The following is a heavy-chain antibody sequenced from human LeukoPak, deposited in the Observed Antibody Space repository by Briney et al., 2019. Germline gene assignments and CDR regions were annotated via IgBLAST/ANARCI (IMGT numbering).Heavy chain of an antibody. CDR3: ARPDQDAFDI. V-gene: IGHV3-48*01. Sequence: GGSLRLSCAASGFTFSSYSMNWVRQAPGKGLEWVSYISSGDSTIYYADSVKGRFTISRDNAKNSLYLQMNSLRAEDTAVYYCARPDQDAFDIWGQGTMVTVSS. CDR1: GFTFSSYS. CDR2: ISSGDSTI. J-gene: IGHJ3*02. D-gene: IGHD1-14*01.